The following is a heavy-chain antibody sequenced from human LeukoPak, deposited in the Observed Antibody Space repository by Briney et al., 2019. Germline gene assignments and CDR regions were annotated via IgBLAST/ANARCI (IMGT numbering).Heavy chain of an antibody. D-gene: IGHD3-9*01. CDR1: GFTFSSYD. V-gene: IGHV3-13*01. Sequence: GGSLRLSCAASGFTFSSYDMHWVRQAPGKGLEWVSAIGSAGGTYYPGSVKGRFTISRENAKNSLYLQMNSLRAEDTAVYYCARGRYYDILTGLTDNDYYMDVWGKGTTVTISS. CDR3: ARGRYYDILTGLTDNDYYMDV. CDR2: IGSAGGT. J-gene: IGHJ6*03.